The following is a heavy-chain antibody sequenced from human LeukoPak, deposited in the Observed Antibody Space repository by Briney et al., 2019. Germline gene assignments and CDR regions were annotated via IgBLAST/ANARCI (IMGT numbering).Heavy chain of an antibody. D-gene: IGHD3-10*01. CDR1: GFSFSRAW. CDR3: TTVTLRPVGL. Sequence: PGGSLRLSCAASGFSFSRAWMSWVRQAPGKGLEWVGRIKSKSDGGATDYAAPVKGRFTISRDDSKNTLFLQVNSLKIEDTAVYYCTTVTLRPVGLWGQGTLVTVSS. J-gene: IGHJ4*02. V-gene: IGHV3-15*05. CDR2: IKSKSDGGAT.